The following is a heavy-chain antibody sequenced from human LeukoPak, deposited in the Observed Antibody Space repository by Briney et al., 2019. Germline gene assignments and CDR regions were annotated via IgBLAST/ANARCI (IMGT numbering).Heavy chain of an antibody. Sequence: NSSETLSLTCTVSGGSISGYYWSWLRQPPGKGLEWIGYIYYSGSTKYNPSLKSRVTISVDTSKNQFSLKLSSVTAADMAVYYCARAYSSSGWYGDYFDYWGQGTLVTVSS. CDR2: IYYSGST. V-gene: IGHV4-59*08. CDR1: GGSISGYY. D-gene: IGHD6-13*01. J-gene: IGHJ4*02. CDR3: ARAYSSSGWYGDYFDY.